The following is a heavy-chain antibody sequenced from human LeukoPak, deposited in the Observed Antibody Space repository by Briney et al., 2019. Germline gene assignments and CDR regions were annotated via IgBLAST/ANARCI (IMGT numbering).Heavy chain of an antibody. CDR1: GFTFSSYG. CDR3: ARGGSRQYNF. V-gene: IGHV3-33*01. J-gene: IGHJ4*02. D-gene: IGHD5-18*01. CDR2: IWYDGSNK. Sequence: GRSLRLSCAASGFTFSSYGMHWVRQAPGKGLEWVAVIWYDGSNKYYADSVKGRFTISRDNAKDSLYLQMNSLRVEDTAVYYCARGGSRQYNFWGQGTLVTVSS.